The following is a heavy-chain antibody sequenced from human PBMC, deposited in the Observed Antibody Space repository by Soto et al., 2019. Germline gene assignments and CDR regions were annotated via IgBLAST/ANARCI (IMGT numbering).Heavy chain of an antibody. V-gene: IGHV1-18*01. D-gene: IGHD5-12*01. CDR3: ARVQGDSGNYSRGENDAFDI. J-gene: IGHJ3*02. CDR1: GYTFTSYG. CDR2: ISAYNGNT. Sequence: QVQLGQSGAEVKKPGASEKVSFKASGYTFTSYGISWVRQAPGQGLEWMGWISAYNGNTNYAQKLQGRVTMTTDTSTSTAYMELRSLRSDDTAVYYCARVQGDSGNYSRGENDAFDICGQGTMVTVSS.